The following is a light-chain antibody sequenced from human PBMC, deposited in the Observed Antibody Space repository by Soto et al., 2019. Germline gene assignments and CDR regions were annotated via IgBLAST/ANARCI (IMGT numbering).Light chain of an antibody. CDR1: SGHSNYV. J-gene: IGLJ2*01. CDR2: LNSDGSH. Sequence: QLVLTQSPSASASLGASVKLTCTLSSGHSNYVIAWHQQQPEKGPRYLMKLNSDGSHSKGDGIPDRFSGSSSGAERYLTISSLQSEDEADYYRQTWDTGIRVFGGGTKPTVL. V-gene: IGLV4-69*01. CDR3: QTWDTGIRV.